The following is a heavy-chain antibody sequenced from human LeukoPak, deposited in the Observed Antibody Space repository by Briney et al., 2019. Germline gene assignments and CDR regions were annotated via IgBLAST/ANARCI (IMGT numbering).Heavy chain of an antibody. J-gene: IGHJ4*02. CDR2: IYHSGST. CDR1: GGSISSGGYY. Sequence: SETLSLTCTVSGGSISSGGYYWSWIRQPPGKGLEWIGYIYHSGSTYYNPSLKSRVTISVDRSKNQFSLKLTSVTAADTALYYCARHSSNSLTGYYTFDYWGQGTLVTVSS. D-gene: IGHD3-9*01. V-gene: IGHV4-30-2*01. CDR3: ARHSSNSLTGYYTFDY.